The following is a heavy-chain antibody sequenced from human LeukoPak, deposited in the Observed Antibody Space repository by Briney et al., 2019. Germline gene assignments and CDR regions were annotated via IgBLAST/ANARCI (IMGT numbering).Heavy chain of an antibody. CDR1: GFTFSSYW. V-gene: IGHV3-7*01. CDR3: ARDRGEYSSSSGYYYYMDV. J-gene: IGHJ6*03. Sequence: GGSLRLSCAASGFTFSSYWMSWVRQAPGKGLEWVANIKQDGSEKYYVDSVKGRFTISRDNAKNSLYLQMNSLRAEDTAAYYCARDRGEYSSSSGYYYYMDVWGKGTTVTVSS. D-gene: IGHD6-6*01. CDR2: IKQDGSEK.